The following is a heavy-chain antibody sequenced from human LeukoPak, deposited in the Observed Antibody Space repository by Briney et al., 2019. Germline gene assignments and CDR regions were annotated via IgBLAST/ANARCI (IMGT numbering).Heavy chain of an antibody. CDR3: ARCLRGRVAFDI. CDR1: GYTFTTYW. J-gene: IGHJ3*02. V-gene: IGHV5-51*01. CDR2: IYPGDSDT. Sequence: GESLKTSCKVSGYTFTTYWIGWVRQMPGKGLEWMGIIYPGDSDTRYSPSFQGQVTISADKSISTAYLQWSSLKASDTAMYYCARCLRGRVAFDIWGQGTMVTVSS. D-gene: IGHD3-16*01.